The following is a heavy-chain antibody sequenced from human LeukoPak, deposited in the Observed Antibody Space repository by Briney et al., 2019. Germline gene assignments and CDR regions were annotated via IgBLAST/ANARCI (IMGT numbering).Heavy chain of an antibody. CDR2: INSDGSST. CDR3: TTEGYSSYNAFDI. Sequence: PGGSLRLSCAASGFIVSSYWMHWVRQAPGKGLVWVSRINSDGSSTHYADSVKGRFTISRDTAKNTLYLQMNSLKTEDTAVYYCTTEGYSSYNAFDIWGQGTMVTVSS. D-gene: IGHD6-19*01. V-gene: IGHV3-74*01. J-gene: IGHJ3*02. CDR1: GFIVSSYW.